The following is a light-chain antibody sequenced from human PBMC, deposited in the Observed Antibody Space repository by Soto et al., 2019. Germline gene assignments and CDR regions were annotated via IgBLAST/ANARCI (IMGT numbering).Light chain of an antibody. Sequence: DIQMTQSPSTLSAYVGDRVTITCRASQSIRSWLAWYQQKPGKAPRLLIYKASSLETGVPSRFSGSGSGTEFTLTISSLQPDDSATYYCQQYDNSSTFGGGTKVEIK. CDR1: QSIRSW. CDR3: QQYDNSST. J-gene: IGKJ4*01. CDR2: KAS. V-gene: IGKV1-5*03.